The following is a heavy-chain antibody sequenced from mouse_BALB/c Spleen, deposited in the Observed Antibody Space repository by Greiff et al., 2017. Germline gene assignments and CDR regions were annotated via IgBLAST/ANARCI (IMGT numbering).Heavy chain of an antibody. V-gene: IGHV2-9*02. Sequence: VKVVESGPGLVAPSQSLSITCTVSGFSLTSYGVHWVRQPPGKGLEWLGVIWAGGSTNYNSALMSRLSISKDNSKSQVFLKMNSLQTDDTAMYYCARDGGNYEAYWGQGTLVTVSA. CDR3: ARDGGNYEAY. CDR2: IWAGGST. D-gene: IGHD2-1*01. J-gene: IGHJ3*01. CDR1: GFSLTSYG.